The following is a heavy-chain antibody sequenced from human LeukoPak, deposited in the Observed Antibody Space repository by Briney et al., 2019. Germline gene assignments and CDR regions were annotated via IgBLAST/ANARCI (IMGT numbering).Heavy chain of an antibody. CDR2: ISSNGGST. D-gene: IGHD3-9*01. J-gene: IGHJ4*02. CDR1: GFTFSSYA. Sequence: GGSLRLSCAASGFTFSSYAMSWVRQAPGKGLEHVSTISSNGGSTYYADSVKGRFTISRDNSESTLYLQMGSPRAEDTAVYYCARGPARLQRFYDILTGYYERSGSDYWGQGTLVTVSS. CDR3: ARGPARLQRFYDILTGYYERSGSDY. V-gene: IGHV3-64*02.